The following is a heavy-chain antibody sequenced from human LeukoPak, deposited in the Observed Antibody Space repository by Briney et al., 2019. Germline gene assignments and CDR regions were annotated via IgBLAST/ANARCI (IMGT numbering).Heavy chain of an antibody. Sequence: GGSLRLSCAASGFTFTNYAMHWVRQAPGKGLEWVAVILYDGSNKYYADSVKGRFTISRDNSKNTLYLQMNSLRAEDTAVYYCARELSEMATISPFDYWGQGTLVTVSS. CDR1: GFTFTNYA. CDR3: ARELSEMATISPFDY. V-gene: IGHV3-30-3*01. D-gene: IGHD5-24*01. CDR2: ILYDGSNK. J-gene: IGHJ4*02.